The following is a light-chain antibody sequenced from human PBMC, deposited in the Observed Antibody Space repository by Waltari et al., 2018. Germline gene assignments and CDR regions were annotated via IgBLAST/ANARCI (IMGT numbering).Light chain of an antibody. CDR2: EVS. J-gene: IGLJ1*01. CDR1: SSDVGGYTY. V-gene: IGLV2-8*01. Sequence: QSALTQPPSASGSPGQSVTIPCTGTSSDVGGYTYVSWYQQHPGKAPKPIIYEVSNRPSGVPDRFSGSKSGNTASLTVSGLQAEDEADYYCNSYVGSTLFYVFGTGTKVTVV. CDR3: NSYVGSTLFYV.